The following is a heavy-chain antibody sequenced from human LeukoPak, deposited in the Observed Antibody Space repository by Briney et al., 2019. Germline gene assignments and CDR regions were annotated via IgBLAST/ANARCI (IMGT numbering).Heavy chain of an antibody. CDR2: ISSSSSYI. Sequence: GGSLRLSCAASGFTFSSYSMNWVRQAPGKGLEWVSSISSSSSYIYYADSVKGRFTISRDNAKNSLYLQMNSLRAEDTAVYYCARVEKGASTTGHAFDIWGQGTMVTVSS. D-gene: IGHD1-14*01. CDR3: ARVEKGASTTGHAFDI. CDR1: GFTFSSYS. V-gene: IGHV3-21*01. J-gene: IGHJ3*02.